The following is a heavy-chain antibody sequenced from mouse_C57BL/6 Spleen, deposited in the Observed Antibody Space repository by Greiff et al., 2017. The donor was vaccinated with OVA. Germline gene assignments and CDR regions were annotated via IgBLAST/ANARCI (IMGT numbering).Heavy chain of an antibody. Sequence: EVKLMESGGGLVQPGGSLSLSCAASGFTFTDYYMSWVRQPPGKALEWLGFIRNKANGYTTEYSASVKGRFTISRDNSQSILYLQMNALRAEDSATYYCARSYGNYWYFDVWGTGTTVTVSS. CDR1: GFTFTDYY. V-gene: IGHV7-3*01. CDR3: ARSYGNYWYFDV. J-gene: IGHJ1*03. CDR2: IRNKANGYTT. D-gene: IGHD2-1*01.